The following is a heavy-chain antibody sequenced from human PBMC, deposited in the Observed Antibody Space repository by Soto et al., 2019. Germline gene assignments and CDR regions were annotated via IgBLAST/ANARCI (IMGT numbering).Heavy chain of an antibody. Sequence: GVPLRLSCAASRFTVSSSYMNWVRQSPEKGLEWVSVIYGGGSTYYADSVKGRFTISRDDSKNTVFLHMNSLRAEDTAVYYCARDTGNMVRGIPYNWFDPWGQGTLVTVSS. CDR2: IYGGGST. J-gene: IGHJ5*02. CDR3: ARDTGNMVRGIPYNWFDP. V-gene: IGHV3-53*01. D-gene: IGHD3-10*01. CDR1: RFTVSSSY.